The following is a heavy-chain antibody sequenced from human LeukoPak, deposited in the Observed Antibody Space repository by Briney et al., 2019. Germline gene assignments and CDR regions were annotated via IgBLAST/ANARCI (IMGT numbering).Heavy chain of an antibody. J-gene: IGHJ4*01. CDR2: ISNSGSTT. CDR3: ARAIDSGPGGHFDF. Sequence: GGSLRLSCAASGFTFSVSYMSWIRQAPGKGLEWLAYISNSGSTTLYTDSVRGRFTISRDNAKNSVYLQMNSLRPEDTAVYYCARAIDSGPGGHFDFWGRGILVPVSS. D-gene: IGHD3-10*01. V-gene: IGHV3-11*01. CDR1: GFTFSVSY.